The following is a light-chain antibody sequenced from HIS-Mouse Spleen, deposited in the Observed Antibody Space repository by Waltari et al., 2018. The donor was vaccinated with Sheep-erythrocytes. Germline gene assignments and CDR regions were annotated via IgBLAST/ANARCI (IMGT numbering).Light chain of an antibody. CDR3: CSYAGSSTPWV. Sequence: QSALTQPASVSASPGQSITIPCTGTSSDVGSYYLVSWYQQHPGKAPKLMIYEGSKRPSGVSNRFSGSKSGNTASLTISGLQAEDEADYYCCSYAGSSTPWVFGGGTKLTVL. J-gene: IGLJ3*02. V-gene: IGLV2-23*01. CDR1: SSDVGSYYL. CDR2: EGS.